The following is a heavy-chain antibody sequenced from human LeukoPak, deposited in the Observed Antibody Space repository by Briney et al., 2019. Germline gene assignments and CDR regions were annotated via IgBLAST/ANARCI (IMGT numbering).Heavy chain of an antibody. D-gene: IGHD3-22*01. J-gene: IGHJ4*02. Sequence: GASVKVSCKASGYTFTSYAISWVRQAPGQGLEWMGGIIPIFGTANYAQKFQGRVTITADESTSTAYMELSSLRSEDTAVYYCARDMYDSSGYYPPSFDYWGQGTLVTVSS. CDR1: GYTFTSYA. V-gene: IGHV1-69*13. CDR2: IIPIFGTA. CDR3: ARDMYDSSGYYPPSFDY.